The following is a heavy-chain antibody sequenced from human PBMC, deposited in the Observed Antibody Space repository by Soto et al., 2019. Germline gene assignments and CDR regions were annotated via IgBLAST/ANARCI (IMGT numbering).Heavy chain of an antibody. CDR1: GFSISNNW. Sequence: VGSLRLSCAASGFSISNNWMSWVRQAPGKGLEWVANIKQDGSEKFYVDSVRGRFTISRDNAKNSVYLQMNSLRAEDTSVYYCARDGYDDSQFDRWGQGTLVTVSS. V-gene: IGHV3-7*01. J-gene: IGHJ4*02. CDR3: ARDGYDDSQFDR. CDR2: IKQDGSEK. D-gene: IGHD4-17*01.